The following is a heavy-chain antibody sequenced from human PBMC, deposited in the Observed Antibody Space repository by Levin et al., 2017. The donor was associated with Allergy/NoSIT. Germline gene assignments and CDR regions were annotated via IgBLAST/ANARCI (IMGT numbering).Heavy chain of an antibody. CDR3: ARVTGGGYSYGHYGMDV. D-gene: IGHD5-18*01. J-gene: IGHJ6*02. V-gene: IGHV3-20*01. CDR2: INWNGGST. Sequence: SCAASGFTFDDYGMSWVRQAPGKGLEWVSGINWNGGSTGYADSVKGRFTISRDNAKNSLYLQMNSLRAEDTALYHCARVTGGGYSYGHYGMDVWGQGTTVTVSS. CDR1: GFTFDDYG.